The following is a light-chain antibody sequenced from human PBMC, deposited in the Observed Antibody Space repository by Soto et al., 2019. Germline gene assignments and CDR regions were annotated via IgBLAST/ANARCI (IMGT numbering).Light chain of an antibody. J-gene: IGKJ1*01. CDR3: QQYGSSPPFT. V-gene: IGKV3-20*01. Sequence: EIVLTQSPGTLSLSPGERATLSCRASQSVSSSYLAWYKQKPGQAPRLLIYGASSRATGIPDRFGGSGSGTDFTLTISRLEPEDCAVYYCQQYGSSPPFTFGQGTKV. CDR1: QSVSSSY. CDR2: GAS.